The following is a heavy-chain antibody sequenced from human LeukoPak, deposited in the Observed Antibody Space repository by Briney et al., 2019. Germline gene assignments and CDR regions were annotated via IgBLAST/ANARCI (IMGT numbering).Heavy chain of an antibody. J-gene: IGHJ4*02. Sequence: GRSLRLSCAASGFTFNSFGIHWVRQAPGKGLEWVADISDDGSNKYYADSVKGRFTISRDNSKNTLYLQMNSLRAEDTAVYYCAKVGSSGWYSYYFDYWGQGTLVTVSS. CDR1: GFTFNSFG. CDR3: AKVGSSGWYSYYFDY. V-gene: IGHV3-30*18. D-gene: IGHD6-19*01. CDR2: ISDDGSNK.